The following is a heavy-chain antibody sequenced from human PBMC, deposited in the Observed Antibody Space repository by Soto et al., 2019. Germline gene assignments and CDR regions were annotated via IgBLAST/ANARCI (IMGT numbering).Heavy chain of an antibody. CDR1: GYTFTSYA. V-gene: IGHV1-3*01. J-gene: IGHJ6*02. Sequence: QVQLVQSGAEVKKPGASVKVSCKASGYTFTSYAMHWVRQAPGQRLEWMGWINAGNGNTKYSQKFQGRVTITRDTSASTAYMERSSLRSEDTAVYYCAREPTYYDILTGLFYYYYCMDVWGQGTTVTVSS. CDR3: AREPTYYDILTGLFYYYYCMDV. D-gene: IGHD3-9*01. CDR2: INAGNGNT.